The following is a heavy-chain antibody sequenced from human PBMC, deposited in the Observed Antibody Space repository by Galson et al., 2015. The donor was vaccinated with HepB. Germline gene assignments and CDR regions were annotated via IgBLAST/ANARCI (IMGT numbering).Heavy chain of an antibody. Sequence: CLRVACAASAFYFKNFGMHWVGQAPGKGLECVAVIWHDGGKKSYGDSVKVRFTVSRDNHENTLSLQMNSLRVEATATYFCARSLGIGIDFWGQGSLVIVSS. V-gene: IGHV3-33*08. CDR1: AFYFKNFG. D-gene: IGHD2-21*01. CDR3: ARSLGIGIDF. J-gene: IGHJ4*02. CDR2: IWHDGGKK.